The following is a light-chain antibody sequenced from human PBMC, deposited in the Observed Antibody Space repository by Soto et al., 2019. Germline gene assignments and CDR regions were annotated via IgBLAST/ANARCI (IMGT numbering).Light chain of an antibody. CDR3: LHYDISRET. CDR2: GAS. Sequence: DIVLTQSPATLSLSPGERATLSCRASQSVINNFLAWYQQRPGQAPRLVIYGASNRANDFTDRFSGSGSGTDFTLTISRLEPEDFAVYYCLHYDISRETFGQGTRVEIK. J-gene: IGKJ1*01. CDR1: QSVINNF. V-gene: IGKV3-20*01.